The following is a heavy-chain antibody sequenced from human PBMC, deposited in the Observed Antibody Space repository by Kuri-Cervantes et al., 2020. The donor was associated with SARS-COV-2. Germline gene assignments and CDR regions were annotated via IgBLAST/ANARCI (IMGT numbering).Heavy chain of an antibody. CDR3: AKDWDSRGYYLFDH. J-gene: IGHJ4*02. Sequence: GGSLRLSCAASGFTSSSNAMSWVRQAPGKGLEWVSGLSGSGVSTYYAESVKGRFTISRDNSKNTLYLQMNSLRAEGTAVYYCAKDWDSRGYYLFDHWGQGTLVTVSS. D-gene: IGHD3-22*01. CDR1: GFTSSSNA. V-gene: IGHV3-23*01. CDR2: LSGSGVST.